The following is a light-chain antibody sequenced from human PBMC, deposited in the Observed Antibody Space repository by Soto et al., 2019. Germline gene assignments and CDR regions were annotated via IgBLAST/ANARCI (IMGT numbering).Light chain of an antibody. Sequence: DIQMTQSPSSLSASVGDRVTITCRASQGISSYLAWYQQKPGKVPKVLIYAASTLQSGVPSRFSGSGSGTEFTLTISSQQPEDVATYYCQKYYSAPETFGQGTKVEIK. V-gene: IGKV1-27*01. CDR1: QGISSY. CDR2: AAS. J-gene: IGKJ1*01. CDR3: QKYYSAPET.